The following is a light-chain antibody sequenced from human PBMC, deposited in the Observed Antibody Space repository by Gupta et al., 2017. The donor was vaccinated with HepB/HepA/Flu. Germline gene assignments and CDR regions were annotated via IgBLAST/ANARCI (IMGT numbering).Light chain of an antibody. CDR1: QSVISY. J-gene: IGKJ3*01. Sequence: VLPQPPATLSLSPGERATLSCRASQSVISYLAGYHQKPGQAPRLRINYASNRATGNPARCSSGGSGADFSLSISRVEHEDFLVDDGRKSGKVPRGTFGPGTKVEIK. V-gene: IGKV3-11*01. CDR3: RKSGKVPRGT. CDR2: YAS.